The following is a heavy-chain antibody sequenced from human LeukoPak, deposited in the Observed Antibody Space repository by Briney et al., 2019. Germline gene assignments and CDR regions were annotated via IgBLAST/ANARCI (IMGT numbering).Heavy chain of an antibody. CDR2: ISYDGSNK. V-gene: IGHV3-30*18. CDR3: AKGGSEYYYDSSGRD. Sequence: GGSLRLSCAASGFTFSSYGMHWVRQAPGKGLEWVAVISYDGSNKYYADSVKGRFTISRDNSKNTLYLQMNSLRAEDTAVYYCAKGGSEYYYDSSGRDWGQGTLVTVSS. D-gene: IGHD3-22*01. J-gene: IGHJ4*02. CDR1: GFTFSSYG.